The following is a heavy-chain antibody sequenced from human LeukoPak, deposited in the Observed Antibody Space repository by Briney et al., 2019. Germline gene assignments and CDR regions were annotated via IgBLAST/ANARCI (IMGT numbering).Heavy chain of an antibody. V-gene: IGHV3-53*01. CDR3: ARDRGSGYYDY. Sequence: GGSLRLSCAASGFTVSSNYMSWVRQAPGKGLEWVSVIYSGGSTCYADSVKGQFTISRDNSKNTLYLQMNSLRAEDTAVYYCARDRGSGYYDYWGQGTLVTVSS. CDR1: GFTVSSNY. D-gene: IGHD3-22*01. J-gene: IGHJ4*02. CDR2: IYSGGST.